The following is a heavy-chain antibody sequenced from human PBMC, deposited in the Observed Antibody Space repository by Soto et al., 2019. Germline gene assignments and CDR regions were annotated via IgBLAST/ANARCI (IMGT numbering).Heavy chain of an antibody. CDR1: GYTFTSYG. CDR2: ISAYNGNT. D-gene: IGHD2-15*01. CDR3: ARERVSYCSGGRCYRDVSVGVDY. J-gene: IGHJ4*02. Sequence: QVQLVQSGAEVKKPGASVKVSCKASGYTFTSYGISWVRQAPGQGLEWMGWISAYNGNTNYAQKLQGRATMTTDTSTSTAYLELRSSRSDDTAVYYCARERVSYCSGGRCYRDVSVGVDYWGQGTLVTVSS. V-gene: IGHV1-18*01.